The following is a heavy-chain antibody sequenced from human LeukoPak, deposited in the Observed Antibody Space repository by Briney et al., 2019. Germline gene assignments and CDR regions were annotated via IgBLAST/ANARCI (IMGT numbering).Heavy chain of an antibody. D-gene: IGHD4-17*01. CDR1: GGTFSSYA. Sequence: SVKVSCKASGGTFSSYAISWVRQAPGQGLEWMGGIIPIFGTAHYAQKFQGRVTTTTDESTSTAYMELSSLRSEDTAVYYCARLHDYGEEFDYWGQGTLVTVSS. CDR3: ARLHDYGEEFDY. J-gene: IGHJ4*02. CDR2: IIPIFGTA. V-gene: IGHV1-69*05.